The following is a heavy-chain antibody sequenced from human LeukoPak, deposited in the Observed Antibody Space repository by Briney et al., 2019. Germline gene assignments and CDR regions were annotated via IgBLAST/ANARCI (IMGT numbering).Heavy chain of an antibody. V-gene: IGHV1-2*04. CDR1: GYTFTGYY. Sequence: ASVKVSCKASGYTFTGYYMHWVRQAPGQGLAWMGWINPNSRGTNYAQKFQGWVTMTRDTSISTAYMELSRLRSDDTAVYYCARERAAAGIGYYYYGMDVWGQGTTVTVSS. CDR2: INPNSRGT. D-gene: IGHD6-13*01. J-gene: IGHJ6*02. CDR3: ARERAAAGIGYYYYGMDV.